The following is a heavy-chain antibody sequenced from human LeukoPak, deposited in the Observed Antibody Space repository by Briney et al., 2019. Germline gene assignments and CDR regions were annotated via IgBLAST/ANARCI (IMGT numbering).Heavy chain of an antibody. CDR3: ARVHRGYNDY. Sequence: GASVKVSCKASGYTFTSYYMHWVRQAPGQGLGWMGIINPSGGSTSYARKFQGRVTMTRGTSTSTVYMELSSLRSEDTAVYYCARVHRGYNDYWGQGTLVTVSS. J-gene: IGHJ4*02. CDR1: GYTFTSYY. CDR2: INPSGGST. D-gene: IGHD5-18*01. V-gene: IGHV1-46*01.